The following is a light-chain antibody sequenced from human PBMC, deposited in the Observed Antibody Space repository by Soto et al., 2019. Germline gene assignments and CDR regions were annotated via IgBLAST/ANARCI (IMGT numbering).Light chain of an antibody. CDR2: GAS. CDR3: QQSATTLCT. J-gene: IGKJ2*02. CDR1: QSIGTY. Sequence: DIQMTQSPSSLSASVGDRVSITCRASQSIGTYLHWYQQKPGKAPNLLIYGASNLQSGVPSRFSGSGSGTDFTLTISSLQPEDFATYYCQQSATTLCTFGQGTKLEVK. V-gene: IGKV1-39*01.